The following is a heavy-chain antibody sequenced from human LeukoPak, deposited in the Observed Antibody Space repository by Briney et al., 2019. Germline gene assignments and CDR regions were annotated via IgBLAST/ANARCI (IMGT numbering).Heavy chain of an antibody. CDR3: GLGSGRTDFDY. V-gene: IGHV3-15*01. CDR1: GFTFSNAW. Sequence: GGSMRLSCAVSGFTFSNAWMSWVRQAPGKGLEWVGRIKDGGTTDYGAPVKGRFTISRDDSKNTLYMQMNSLKTEDTAVYYCGLGSGRTDFDYWGQGTLVTVSS. D-gene: IGHD3-10*01. CDR2: IKDGGTT. J-gene: IGHJ4*02.